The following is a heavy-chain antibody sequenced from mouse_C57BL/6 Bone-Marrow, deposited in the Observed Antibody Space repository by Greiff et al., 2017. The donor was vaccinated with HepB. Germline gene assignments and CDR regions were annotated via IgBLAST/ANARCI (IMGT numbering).Heavy chain of an antibody. CDR1: GFNIKDDY. V-gene: IGHV14-4*01. CDR2: IDPENGDT. CDR3: TTYYYGSSYD. D-gene: IGHD1-1*01. Sequence: LVESGAELVRPGASVKLSCTASGFNIKDDYMHWVKQRPEQGLEWIGWIDPENGDTEYASKFQGKATITADTSSNTAYLQLSSLTSEDTAVYYCTTYYYGSSYDWGQGTLVTVSA. J-gene: IGHJ3*01.